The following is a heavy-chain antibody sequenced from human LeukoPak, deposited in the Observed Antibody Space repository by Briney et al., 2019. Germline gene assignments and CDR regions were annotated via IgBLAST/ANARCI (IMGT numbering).Heavy chain of an antibody. D-gene: IGHD6-19*01. CDR3: ARGRIAVAGPDY. Sequence: SETLSLTCAVYGGSFSGYYWSWIRQPPGKGLEWIGEINHSGSTNYNPSLKSRVTISVDTSKNQFSLKLSSVTAADTAVYYCARGRIAVAGPDYWGQGTLVTVYS. V-gene: IGHV4-34*01. J-gene: IGHJ4*02. CDR1: GGSFSGYY. CDR2: INHSGST.